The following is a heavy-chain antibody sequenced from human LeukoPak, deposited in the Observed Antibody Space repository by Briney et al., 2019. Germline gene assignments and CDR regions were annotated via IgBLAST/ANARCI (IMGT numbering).Heavy chain of an antibody. CDR1: GYTFTSYG. V-gene: IGHV1-18*01. Sequence: ASGKVSCKASGYTFTSYGISWVRRAPGQGLEWMGWISAYNGNTNYAQKLQGRVTMTTDTSTSTAYMELRSLRSYDTAVYYCARTDCGGDCYSSRGWFDPWGQGTLVTVSS. J-gene: IGHJ5*02. CDR3: ARTDCGGDCYSSRGWFDP. CDR2: ISAYNGNT. D-gene: IGHD2-21*02.